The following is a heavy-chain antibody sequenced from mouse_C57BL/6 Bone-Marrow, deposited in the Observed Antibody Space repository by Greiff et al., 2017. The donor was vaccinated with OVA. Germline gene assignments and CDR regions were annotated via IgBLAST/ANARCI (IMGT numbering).Heavy chain of an antibody. CDR2: IYPGSGNT. Sequence: VQRVESVAELVRPGASVKLSCKASGYTFTDYYINWVKQRPGQGLEWIARIYPGSGNTYYNEKFKGKATLTAEKSSSTAYMQLSSLTSEDSAVYFCASGDYDPFAYWGQGTLVTVSA. V-gene: IGHV1-76*01. CDR3: ASGDYDPFAY. D-gene: IGHD2-4*01. J-gene: IGHJ3*01. CDR1: GYTFTDYY.